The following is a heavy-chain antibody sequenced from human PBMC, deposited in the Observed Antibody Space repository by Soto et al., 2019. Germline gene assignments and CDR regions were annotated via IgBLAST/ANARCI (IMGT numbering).Heavy chain of an antibody. CDR1: GFTFSSYS. D-gene: IGHD6-19*01. Sequence: EVQLVESGGGLVKPGGSLRLSCAASGFTFSSYSMNWVRQAPGKGLEWVSSISSSSSYIYYADSVKGLFTISRDNAKNSLYRQMTSLRAEDTAVYYCARDDGGSGWSNDYWGQGTLVTVSS. CDR3: ARDDGGSGWSNDY. J-gene: IGHJ4*02. CDR2: ISSSSSYI. V-gene: IGHV3-21*01.